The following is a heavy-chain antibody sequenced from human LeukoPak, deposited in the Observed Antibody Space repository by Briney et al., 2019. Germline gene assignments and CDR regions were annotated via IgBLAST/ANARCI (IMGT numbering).Heavy chain of an antibody. J-gene: IGHJ6*02. CDR2: MNPNSGNT. V-gene: IGHV1-8*01. CDR1: GYTFTSYD. Sequence: SVKVSCKASGYTFTSYDINWVRQATGQELEWMGWMNPNSGNTGYAQKFQGRVTMTRNTSISTAYMELSSLRSEDTAVYYCARGLNVLRYFDWLKHYCYGMDVWGQGTTVTVSS. D-gene: IGHD3-9*01. CDR3: ARGLNVLRYFDWLKHYCYGMDV.